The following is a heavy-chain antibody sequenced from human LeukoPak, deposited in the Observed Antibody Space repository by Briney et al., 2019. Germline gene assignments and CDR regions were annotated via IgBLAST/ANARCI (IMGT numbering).Heavy chain of an antibody. D-gene: IGHD3-10*01. CDR2: IKQDGSEK. V-gene: IGHV3-7*01. CDR1: GFSFSRYW. Sequence: PGGSLRLSCAASGFSFSRYWMSWVRQAPGKGLEWVANIKQDGSEKNYVESVKGRFTISRDNAKNSLYLQTNSLRAEDTAVYYCARDGRHYYGSGSYYLDWFAPWGQGTLVTVSS. CDR3: ARDGRHYYGSGSYYLDWFAP. J-gene: IGHJ5*02.